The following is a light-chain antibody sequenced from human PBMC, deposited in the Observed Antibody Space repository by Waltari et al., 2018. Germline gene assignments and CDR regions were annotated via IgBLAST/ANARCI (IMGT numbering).Light chain of an antibody. Sequence: DIQMTQSPSSLSASVGDRVTITCQASQDIRNSLNWYQQKPGQAPNLLIYDASNLEPGVPSRFSGSGSGTDFTFTISSLQPEDVATYYCQQYNIYWTFGQGTKVEIK. CDR3: QQYNIYWT. CDR1: QDIRNS. J-gene: IGKJ1*01. CDR2: DAS. V-gene: IGKV1-33*01.